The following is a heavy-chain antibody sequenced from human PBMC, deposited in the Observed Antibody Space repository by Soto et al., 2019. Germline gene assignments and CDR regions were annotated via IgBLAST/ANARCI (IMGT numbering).Heavy chain of an antibody. CDR2: IWYDGTKK. CDR3: ARAVVTAVGGSVNWFDP. V-gene: IGHV3-33*01. D-gene: IGHD6-19*01. Sequence: GSLRLSCAASGFSLRTYGMQWLRRAPGKGLEWVAFIWYDGTKKFYANSVKGRSTISKDNSNNILYLQMSGLRAEDTAVYYCARAVVTAVGGSVNWFDPWGQGTLVTVSS. CDR1: GFSLRTYG. J-gene: IGHJ5*02.